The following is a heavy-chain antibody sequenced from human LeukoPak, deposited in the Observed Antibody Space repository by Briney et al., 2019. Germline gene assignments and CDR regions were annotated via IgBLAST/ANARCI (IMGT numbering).Heavy chain of an antibody. V-gene: IGHV3-21*01. Sequence: GGSLRLSCAASGFTFSSYAMSWVRQAPGKGLEWVSSISSSSSYIYYADSVKGRFTISRDNAKNSLYLQMNSLRAEDTAVYYCAREGRYYGSGSPFDYWGQGTLVTVSS. J-gene: IGHJ4*02. D-gene: IGHD3-10*01. CDR2: ISSSSSYI. CDR3: AREGRYYGSGSPFDY. CDR1: GFTFSSYA.